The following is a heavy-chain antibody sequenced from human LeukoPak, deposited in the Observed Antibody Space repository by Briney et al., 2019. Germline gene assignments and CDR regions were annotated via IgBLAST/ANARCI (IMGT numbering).Heavy chain of an antibody. D-gene: IGHD2-21*01. Sequence: SQTLSLTCTVSGGSISSGSHYWTWIRQPAGKELEWIGRIYTSGSTNYNPSLKSRATISADTSKNQFSLKLSSVTAADTAVYYCARGVVIAPQTFDYWGQGTLVTVSS. V-gene: IGHV4-61*02. CDR1: GGSISSGSHY. J-gene: IGHJ4*02. CDR2: IYTSGST. CDR3: ARGVVIAPQTFDY.